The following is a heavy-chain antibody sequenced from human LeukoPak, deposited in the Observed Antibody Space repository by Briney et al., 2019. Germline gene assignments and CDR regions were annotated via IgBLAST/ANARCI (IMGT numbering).Heavy chain of an antibody. V-gene: IGHV3-66*03. J-gene: IGHJ5*02. CDR2: IRDSGET. CDR1: GFSVSNYY. CDR3: ARDRAAQEWVEFDP. D-gene: IGHD2-8*01. Sequence: GGSLRLSCAVSGFSVSNYYMNWVRQAPGKGQEWVSLIRDSGETFYADSVKGRFTISRDDSKNTVYLQMNSLRVEDTAVYFCARDRAAQEWVEFDPWGQGTLVTVSS.